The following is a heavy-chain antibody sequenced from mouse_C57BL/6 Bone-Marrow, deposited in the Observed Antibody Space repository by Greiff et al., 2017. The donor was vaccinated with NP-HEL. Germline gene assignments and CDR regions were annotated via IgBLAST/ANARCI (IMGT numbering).Heavy chain of an antibody. CDR1: GYTFTDYN. V-gene: IGHV1-18*01. D-gene: IGHD2-3*01. Sequence: VQLKQSGPELVKPGASVKIPCKASGYTFTDYNMDWVKQSHGKSLEWIGDINPNNGGTIYNQKFKGKATLTVDKSSSTAYMELRSLTSEDTAVYYCARRYDGYSRWYFDVWGTGTTVTVSS. CDR3: ARRYDGYSRWYFDV. CDR2: INPNNGGT. J-gene: IGHJ1*03.